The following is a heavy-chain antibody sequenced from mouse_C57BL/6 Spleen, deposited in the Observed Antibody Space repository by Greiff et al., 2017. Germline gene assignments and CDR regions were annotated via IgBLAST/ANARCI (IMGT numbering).Heavy chain of an antibody. Sequence: QVQLQQSGAELVRPGASVTLSCKASGYTFTDYEMHWVKQTPGHGLEWIGAIDPETGGTAYNQKFKGKAILTADKSSSTAYMELRSLTSEDSAVYYCTRDDYDEKGPFYFDYWGQGTTLTVSS. V-gene: IGHV1-15*01. J-gene: IGHJ2*01. D-gene: IGHD2-4*01. CDR3: TRDDYDEKGPFYFDY. CDR2: IDPETGGT. CDR1: GYTFTDYE.